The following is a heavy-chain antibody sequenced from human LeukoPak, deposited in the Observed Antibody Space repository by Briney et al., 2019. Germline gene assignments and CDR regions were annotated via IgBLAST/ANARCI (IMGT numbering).Heavy chain of an antibody. CDR2: ISSSSSYI. V-gene: IGHV3-21*01. CDR3: ARVKSSGWGVGFDY. Sequence: GGSLRLSCAASGFTFSSYSMNWVRQAPGKGLEWVSSISSSSSYIYYADSVKGRFTISRDNAKNSLYLQMNSLRAEDTAVYYCARVKSSGWGVGFDYWGQGTLVTVSS. CDR1: GFTFSSYS. J-gene: IGHJ4*02. D-gene: IGHD6-19*01.